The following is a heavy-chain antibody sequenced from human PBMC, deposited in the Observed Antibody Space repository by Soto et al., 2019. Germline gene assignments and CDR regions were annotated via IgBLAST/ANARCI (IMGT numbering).Heavy chain of an antibody. CDR2: ISGGGTTI. CDR1: GFTFSDYY. J-gene: IGHJ4*02. Sequence: QVQLVESGGGLVKPGRYLRLSCAASGFTFSDYYMSWIRQAPGKGLEWVSYISGGGTTIYYADSVKGRFTISRDNAKNSLYLQVNSLRAEDTAVYYCARVSGPVTLDYWGQGALVIVPS. D-gene: IGHD4-17*01. V-gene: IGHV3-11*01. CDR3: ARVSGPVTLDY.